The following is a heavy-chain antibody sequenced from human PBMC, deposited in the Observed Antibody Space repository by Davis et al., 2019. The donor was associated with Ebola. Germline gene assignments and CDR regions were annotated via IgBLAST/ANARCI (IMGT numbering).Heavy chain of an antibody. CDR1: GGSISSGGYS. CDR3: ARGGRRYYGSGSYSEFDP. V-gene: IGHV4-30-2*01. CDR2: IYHSGST. J-gene: IGHJ5*02. D-gene: IGHD3-10*01. Sequence: MPSETLSLTCAVSGGSISSGGYSWSWIRQPPGKGLEWIGYIYHSGSTYYNPSLKSRVTISVDRSKNQFSLKLSSVTAADTAVYYCARGGRRYYGSGSYSEFDPWGQGTLVTVSS.